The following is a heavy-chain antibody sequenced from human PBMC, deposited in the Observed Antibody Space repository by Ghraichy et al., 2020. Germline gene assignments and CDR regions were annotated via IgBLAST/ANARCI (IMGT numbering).Heavy chain of an antibody. CDR3: ARAGDGYPSYFDY. CDR1: GFTFSSYG. CDR2: IWYDGSNK. Sequence: GGSLRLSCAASGFTFSSYGMHWVRQAPGKGLEWVAVIWYDGSNKYYADSVKGRFTISRDNSKNTLYLQMNSLRAEDTAVYYCARAGDGYPSYFDYWGQGTLVTVSS. V-gene: IGHV3-33*01. J-gene: IGHJ4*02. D-gene: IGHD5-24*01.